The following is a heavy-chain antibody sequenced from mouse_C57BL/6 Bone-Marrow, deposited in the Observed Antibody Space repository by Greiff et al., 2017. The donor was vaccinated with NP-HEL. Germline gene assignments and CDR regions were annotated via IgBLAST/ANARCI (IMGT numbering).Heavy chain of an antibody. J-gene: IGHJ3*01. V-gene: IGHV14-3*01. CDR1: GFNIKNTY. CDR2: IDPANGNT. D-gene: IGHD1-1*01. Sequence: EVQLVESVAELVRPGASVKLSCTASGFNIKNTYMHWVKQRPEQGLEWIGRIDPANGNTKYAPKFQGKATITADTSSNTAYLQLSSLTSEDTAIYYCARNLTTVVATEAYWGQGTLVTVSA. CDR3: ARNLTTVVATEAY.